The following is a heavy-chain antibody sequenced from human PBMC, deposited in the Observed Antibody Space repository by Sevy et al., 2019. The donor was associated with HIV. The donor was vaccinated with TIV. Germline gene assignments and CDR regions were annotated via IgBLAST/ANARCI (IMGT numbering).Heavy chain of an antibody. CDR1: GFSVSSNY. D-gene: IGHD2-15*01. CDR2: IHSGGKI. Sequence: GGSLRLFCAASGFSVSSNYMSWVRQAPGKGPEWVSVIHSGGKISYADSVQGRFTISRDNSKNTLYLQMNSLRAEDTAVYYCAREDIVLGEDNYYGIDVWGQGTTVTVSS. V-gene: IGHV3-53*01. CDR3: AREDIVLGEDNYYGIDV. J-gene: IGHJ6*02.